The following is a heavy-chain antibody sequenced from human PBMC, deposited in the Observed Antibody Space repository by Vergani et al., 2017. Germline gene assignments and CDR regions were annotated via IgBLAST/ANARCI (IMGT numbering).Heavy chain of an antibody. D-gene: IGHD2-2*01. V-gene: IGHV1-2*02. J-gene: IGHJ6*02. CDR3: AREGGSTSCYGCYYYGMDV. Sequence: QVQLVQSGAEVKKPGASVKVSCKASGYTFSTYGISWVRQAPGQGLEWMGWINPNSGGTNYAQKFQGRVTMTRDTSISTAYMELSRLRSDDTAVYYCAREGGSTSCYGCYYYGMDVWGQGTTVTVSS. CDR1: GYTFSTYG. CDR2: INPNSGGT.